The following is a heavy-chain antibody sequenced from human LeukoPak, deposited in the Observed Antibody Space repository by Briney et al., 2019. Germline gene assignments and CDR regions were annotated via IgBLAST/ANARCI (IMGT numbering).Heavy chain of an antibody. V-gene: IGHV3-30*02. J-gene: IGHJ4*02. CDR1: GFTFSSYG. Sequence: GGSLRLSCAASGFTFSSYGMHWVRQAPGKGLEWVTFIRYDGSNKYYADSVKGRFTISRDNSKNTLYLQMNSLRAEDTAVYYCAKDYALYCSSTSCYFFDYWGQGTLVTVSS. D-gene: IGHD2-2*01. CDR2: IRYDGSNK. CDR3: AKDYALYCSSTSCYFFDY.